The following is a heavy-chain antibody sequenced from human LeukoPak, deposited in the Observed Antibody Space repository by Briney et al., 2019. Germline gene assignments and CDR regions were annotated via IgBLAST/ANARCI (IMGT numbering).Heavy chain of an antibody. J-gene: IGHJ4*02. CDR3: AKDRSSGGSCYNY. Sequence: PGGSLRLSCAASGFTFSNYAMTWVRQAPGKGLGWVSGISGSGGATYYADSVKGRFTISRDNSENTVYLQMNSLRVEDTAIYYCAKDRSSGGSCYNYWGRGTQVTVSS. CDR2: ISGSGGAT. CDR1: GFTFSNYA. D-gene: IGHD2-15*01. V-gene: IGHV3-23*01.